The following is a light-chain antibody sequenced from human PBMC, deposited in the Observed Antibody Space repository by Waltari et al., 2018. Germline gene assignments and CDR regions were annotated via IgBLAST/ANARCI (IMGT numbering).Light chain of an antibody. CDR3: QQYANTPRT. CDR1: QSVLYSPNNKNY. J-gene: IGKJ1*01. CDR2: WAS. V-gene: IGKV4-1*01. Sequence: DIVMTQSPDSLAVSLGERATVNCKSSQSVLYSPNNKNYLAWYQKKPGQPPKLLIYWASTRESGVPDRFSGGRSGTDFTLTISSLQAEDVAVYYCQQYANTPRTFGQGTTVEIK.